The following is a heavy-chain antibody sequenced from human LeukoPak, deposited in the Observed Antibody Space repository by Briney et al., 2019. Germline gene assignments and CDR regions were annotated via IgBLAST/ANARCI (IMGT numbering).Heavy chain of an antibody. V-gene: IGHV3-23*01. D-gene: IGHD3-22*01. CDR2: ISGSGGST. Sequence: GGSLTLSCAASGFTFSSYAMSWVRQAPGKGLEWVLAISGSGGSTYYADSGKGRFTISRDNCKHTMYLQMNGLRAEDTAVYYCAKEPRNGNYYDSSGYHYYFDYWGQGTLVTVSS. CDR3: AKEPRNGNYYDSSGYHYYFDY. J-gene: IGHJ4*02. CDR1: GFTFSSYA.